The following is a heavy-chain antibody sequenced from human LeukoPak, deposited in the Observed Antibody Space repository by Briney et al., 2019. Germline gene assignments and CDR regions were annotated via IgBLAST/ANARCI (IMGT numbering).Heavy chain of an antibody. CDR2: ISYDGSNK. CDR3: ARDPTPARPNSGYYFDY. J-gene: IGHJ4*02. V-gene: IGHV3-30-3*01. CDR1: GFTFSSYA. D-gene: IGHD6-6*01. Sequence: PGGSLRLSCAASGFTFSSYAMPWVRQAPGKGLEWVAVISYDGSNKYYADSVKGRFTISRDNSKNTLYLQMNSLRAEDTAVYYCARDPTPARPNSGYYFDYWGQGTLVTVSS.